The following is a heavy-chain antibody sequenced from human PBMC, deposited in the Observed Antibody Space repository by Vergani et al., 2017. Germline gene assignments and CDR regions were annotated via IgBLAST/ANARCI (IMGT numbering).Heavy chain of an antibody. CDR3: ARGYVSRFGGLFAEIYYYDGMDV. CDR2: ISSSSSYT. D-gene: IGHD3-16*01. J-gene: IGHJ6*02. Sequence: QVQLVESGGGLVKPGGSLRLSCAASGFTFSDYYMSWIRQAPGKGLEWVSYISSSSSYTNYGESVKCRVTIAKDNAKNSLYLQMNSLRAEDTAVYYCARGYVSRFGGLFAEIYYYDGMDVWGQGTTVTVSS. CDR1: GFTFSDYY. V-gene: IGHV3-11*06.